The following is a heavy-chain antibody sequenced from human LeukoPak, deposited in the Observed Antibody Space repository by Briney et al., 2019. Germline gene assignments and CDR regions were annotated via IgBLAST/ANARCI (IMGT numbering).Heavy chain of an antibody. CDR1: GYTFTSYY. Sequence: ASVKVSCKASGYTFTSYYMHWVRQAPGQGLEWMGIINPSGGSTSYAQKFQGRVTMTRDTSTSTVYMELSSLRSEDTAVYYCARTSSPHYYDSSGFQHWGQGTLVTVSS. CDR2: INPSGGST. CDR3: ARTSSPHYYDSSGFQH. J-gene: IGHJ1*01. V-gene: IGHV1-46*01. D-gene: IGHD3-22*01.